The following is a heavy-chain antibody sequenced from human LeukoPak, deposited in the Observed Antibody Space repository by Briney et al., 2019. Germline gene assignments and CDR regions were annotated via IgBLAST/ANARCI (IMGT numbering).Heavy chain of an antibody. J-gene: IGHJ3*02. CDR3: ASLAPDYGSGTYNDAFDI. CDR1: GYSFTSYW. D-gene: IGHD3-10*01. CDR2: IYPGDSDT. V-gene: IGHV5-51*01. Sequence: GESLKISCKGSGYSFTSYWIGWVRQMPGKGLEWMGIIYPGDSDTRYSPSFQGQLTISADKSISTAFLQWSSLKASDTAMFYCASLAPDYGSGTYNDAFDIWGQGTMVTVSS.